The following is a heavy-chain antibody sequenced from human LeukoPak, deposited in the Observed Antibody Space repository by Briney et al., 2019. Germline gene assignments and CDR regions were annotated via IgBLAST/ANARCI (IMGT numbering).Heavy chain of an antibody. Sequence: TLSLTCTVSGASMNNYYWIWTRQPPGKALEWLARIDWDDDKYYSTSLKTRLTISKGTSKNQVVLTMTNMDPVDTATYYCARNPHRRYYGMDVWGQGNPVTVSS. CDR3: ARNPHRRYYGMDV. CDR2: IDWDDDK. J-gene: IGHJ6*02. CDR1: GASMNNYYW. V-gene: IGHV2-70*11.